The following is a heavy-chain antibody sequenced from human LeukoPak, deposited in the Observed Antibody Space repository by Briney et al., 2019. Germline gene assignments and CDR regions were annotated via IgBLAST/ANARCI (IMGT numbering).Heavy chain of an antibody. CDR2: ISAYNGNT. CDR1: GYTFTSYG. Sequence: GASVKVSCKASGYTFTSYGISWVRQAPGQGLEWMGWISAYNGNTNYAQKLQGRVTMTTDTSTSTAYMELRSLRSDDTAVYYCARDERITMVRGVINILDYWGQGTLVTVSS. J-gene: IGHJ4*02. D-gene: IGHD3-10*01. V-gene: IGHV1-18*01. CDR3: ARDERITMVRGVINILDY.